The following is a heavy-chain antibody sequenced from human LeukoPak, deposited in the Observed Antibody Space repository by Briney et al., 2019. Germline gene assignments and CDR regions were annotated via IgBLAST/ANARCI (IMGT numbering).Heavy chain of an antibody. J-gene: IGHJ4*02. CDR1: GYTFTGYY. Sequence: ASVKVSCQASGYTFTGYYMHWVRQAPGQGLEWMGRINPNSGGTNYAQKFQGRVTMTRDTSISTAYMELSRLRSDDTAVYYCARDSGYDFWSGYYGYWGQGTLVTVSS. D-gene: IGHD3-3*01. V-gene: IGHV1-2*06. CDR2: INPNSGGT. CDR3: ARDSGYDFWSGYYGY.